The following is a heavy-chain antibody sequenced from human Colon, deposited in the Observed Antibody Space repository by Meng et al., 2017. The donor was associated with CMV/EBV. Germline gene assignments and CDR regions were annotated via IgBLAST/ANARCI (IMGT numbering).Heavy chain of an antibody. Sequence: GESLKISCAVSGFTFSTYWMNWVRQAPGKGLEWVANIKGDGSAKNYVDSVKGRFTISRDNAKNSLYLQMNSLRDGDTAVYYCAGGSGFLIDFWGQGTLVTVSS. CDR1: GFTFSTYW. CDR3: AGGSGFLIDF. V-gene: IGHV3-7*01. CDR2: IKGDGSAK. J-gene: IGHJ4*02. D-gene: IGHD3-22*01.